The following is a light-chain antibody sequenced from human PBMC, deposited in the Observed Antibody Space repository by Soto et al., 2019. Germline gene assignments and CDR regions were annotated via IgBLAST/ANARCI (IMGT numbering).Light chain of an antibody. Sequence: QSVLTQPASVSGSPGQSITISCTGSSSDISNYNYVSWYQQYPGKAPRLIISEVSTRPSGVSNRFSGSKSGSTASLTISGLQAADEADYFCTSYTTSSTYVFGPGTKVTVL. V-gene: IGLV2-14*01. CDR2: EVS. J-gene: IGLJ1*01. CDR3: TSYTTSSTYV. CDR1: SSDISNYNY.